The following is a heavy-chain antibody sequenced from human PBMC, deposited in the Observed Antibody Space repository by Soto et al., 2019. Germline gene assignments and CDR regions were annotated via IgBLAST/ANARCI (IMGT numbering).Heavy chain of an antibody. CDR3: VRDGTKTLRDWFDP. CDR2: IYATGTT. D-gene: IGHD1-1*01. Sequence: PSETLSLTCTVSGASISGFYWSWIRKSAGKGLEWVGRIYATGTTDYNPSLKSRVMMSVDTSKKQFSLKLRSVTAADTAVYYCVRDGTKTLRDWFDPWGQGISVTVSS. V-gene: IGHV4-4*07. CDR1: GASISGFY. J-gene: IGHJ5*02.